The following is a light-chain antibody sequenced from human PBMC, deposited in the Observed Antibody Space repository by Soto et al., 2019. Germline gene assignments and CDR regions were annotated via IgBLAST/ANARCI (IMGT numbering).Light chain of an antibody. CDR3: LQYGTPWWT. V-gene: IGKV3-20*01. CDR2: GAS. CDR1: QSVPANY. J-gene: IGKJ1*01. Sequence: EIVLTQSPGTLSLSPGERVTLSCGASQSVPANYLAWYQHKPGQAPRLLIYGASNRATGIPDRFSGSGSGTDFTRTVSILEPEDFAVYFCLQYGTPWWTFGQGARVEIK.